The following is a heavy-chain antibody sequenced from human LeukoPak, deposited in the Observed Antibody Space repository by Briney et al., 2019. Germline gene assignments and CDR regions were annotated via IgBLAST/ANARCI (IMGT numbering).Heavy chain of an antibody. CDR1: GFTFSSYG. J-gene: IGHJ4*02. CDR2: ISYDGSNK. D-gene: IGHD6-19*01. V-gene: IGHV3-30*18. CDR3: AKDVGPFEAVAGYYFDY. Sequence: SGGSLRLSCAASGFTFSSYGMHWVRQAPGKGLEWVAVISYDGSNKYYADSVKGRFTISRDNSKNTLYLQMNSLRAEDTAVYYCAKDVGPFEAVAGYYFDYWGQGTLVTVSS.